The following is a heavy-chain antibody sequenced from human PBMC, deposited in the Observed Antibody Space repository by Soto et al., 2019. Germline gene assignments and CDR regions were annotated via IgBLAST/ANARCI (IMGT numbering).Heavy chain of an antibody. J-gene: IGHJ2*01. V-gene: IGHV4-39*01. CDR1: GGSISSSSYY. D-gene: IGHD2-2*01. CDR3: ARQDIVVVPAAMPRYFDL. CDR2: IYYSGST. Sequence: QLQLQESGPGLVKPSETLSLTCTVSGGSISSSSYYWGWIRQPPGKGLEWIGSIYYSGSTYYNPSLKSRVTISVDTSKNQFSLKLSSVTAADTAVYYCARQDIVVVPAAMPRYFDLWGRGTLVTVSS.